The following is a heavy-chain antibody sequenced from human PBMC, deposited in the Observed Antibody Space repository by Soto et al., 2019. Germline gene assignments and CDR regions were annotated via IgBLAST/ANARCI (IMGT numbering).Heavy chain of an antibody. J-gene: IGHJ6*03. CDR1: GYTFTSYG. CDR2: ISAYNGNT. V-gene: IGHV1-18*01. Sequence: QVQLVQSGAEVKKPGASVKVSCKASGYTFTSYGISWVRQAPGQGLEWMGWISAYNGNTNYAQKLQGRVTMTTDTSTSTAYMELRSLRSDDTAVYYSARVVVVLPAAARQYCYYYMDVWGKGTTVTVSS. D-gene: IGHD2-2*01. CDR3: ARVVVVLPAAARQYCYYYMDV.